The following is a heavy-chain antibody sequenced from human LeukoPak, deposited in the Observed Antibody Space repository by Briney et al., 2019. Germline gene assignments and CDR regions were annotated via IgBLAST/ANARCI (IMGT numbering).Heavy chain of an antibody. CDR1: GYTFTSYY. V-gene: IGHV1-8*02. J-gene: IGHJ6*02. CDR3: ARSSAPMDV. CDR2: MNPNSGNT. Sequence: ASVKVSCKASGYTFTSYYMHWVRQATGQGLEWMGWMNPNSGNTGYAQKFQGRVTMTRNTSISTAYTELSSLRSEDTAVYYCARSSAPMDVWGQGTTVTVSS.